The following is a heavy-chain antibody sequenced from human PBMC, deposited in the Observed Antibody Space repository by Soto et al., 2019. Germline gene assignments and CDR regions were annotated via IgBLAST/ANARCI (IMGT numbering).Heavy chain of an antibody. CDR3: ARHSRNPYYYYYYMDV. CDR2: ICYSGNT. Sequence: SETLSLTCAVPGGSSSENYWSWIRQPPGKGLEWIGEICYSGNTNYNPSLKSRVTISVDTSKNQFSLKLSSVTAADTAVYYCARHSRNPYYYYYYMDVWGKGTTVTVSS. J-gene: IGHJ6*03. V-gene: IGHV4-34*01. CDR1: GGSSSENY. D-gene: IGHD1-1*01.